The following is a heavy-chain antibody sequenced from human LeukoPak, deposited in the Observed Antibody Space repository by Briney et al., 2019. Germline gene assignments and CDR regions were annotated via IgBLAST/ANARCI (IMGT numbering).Heavy chain of an antibody. CDR1: GGSISSSSYY. CDR2: IYYSGST. Sequence: SETLSLTCTVSGGSISSSSYYWGWIRQPPGKGLEWIGSIYYSGSTYYNPSLKSRVTISVDTSKNQFSLKLSSATAADTAVYYCVRRVVDTAMTWANWFDPWGQGTLVTVSS. CDR3: VRRVVDTAMTWANWFDP. V-gene: IGHV4-39*01. D-gene: IGHD5-18*01. J-gene: IGHJ5*02.